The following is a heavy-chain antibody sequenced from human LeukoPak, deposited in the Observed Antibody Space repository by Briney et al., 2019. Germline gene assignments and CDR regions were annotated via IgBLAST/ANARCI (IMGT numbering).Heavy chain of an antibody. Sequence: PGGSLRLSCAASGFTFSDYYMSWIRQAPGKGLEWVSYISSRGSTIYYADSVKGRFTISRDNAKNSLYLQMNSLRAEDTAVYYCARVSNTAISLDSWGQGPLVTVSS. CDR3: ARVSNTAISLDS. CDR1: GFTFSDYY. J-gene: IGHJ4*02. V-gene: IGHV3-11*04. CDR2: ISSRGSTI. D-gene: IGHD5-18*01.